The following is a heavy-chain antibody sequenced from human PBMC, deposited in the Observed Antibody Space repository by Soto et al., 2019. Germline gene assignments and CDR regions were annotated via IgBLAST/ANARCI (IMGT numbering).Heavy chain of an antibody. CDR3: ASHYSSSWSPGVDY. Sequence: ASVKVSCKASGGTFSSYAISWVRQAPGQGLEWMGGIIPIFGTANYAQKFQGRVTITADESTSTAYMELSSLRSEDTAVYYCASHYSSSWSPGVDYWGQGTLVTVSS. V-gene: IGHV1-69*13. CDR1: GGTFSSYA. D-gene: IGHD6-13*01. CDR2: IIPIFGTA. J-gene: IGHJ4*02.